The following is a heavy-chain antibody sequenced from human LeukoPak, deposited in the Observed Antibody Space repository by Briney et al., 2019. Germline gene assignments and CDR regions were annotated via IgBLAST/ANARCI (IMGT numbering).Heavy chain of an antibody. CDR2: ISGSGGST. D-gene: IGHD2-15*01. Sequence: PGGSLRLSCAASGFTFSSYAMSWVRQAPGKGLEWVSAISGSGGSTYYADSVKGRFTISRDNSKNTLYLQMNSLRAEDTAVYYCAEGVCSGGSCYQPPFDYWGQGTLVTVSS. CDR3: AEGVCSGGSCYQPPFDY. J-gene: IGHJ4*02. CDR1: GFTFSSYA. V-gene: IGHV3-23*01.